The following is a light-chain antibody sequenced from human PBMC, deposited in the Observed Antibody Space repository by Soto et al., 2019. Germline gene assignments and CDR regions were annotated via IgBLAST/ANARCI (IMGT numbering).Light chain of an antibody. CDR2: DNN. V-gene: IGLV1-40*01. J-gene: IGLJ3*02. CDR1: SSNIGAGYD. Sequence: QSVLTQPPSVSGAPGQRVTISCTGGSSNIGAGYDVHWYQQLPRTAPKLLISDNNNRPSGVPDRFSGSKSGTSASLAITGLQAEDEADYYCQSYDSSLSASVFGGGTKVTVL. CDR3: QSYDSSLSASV.